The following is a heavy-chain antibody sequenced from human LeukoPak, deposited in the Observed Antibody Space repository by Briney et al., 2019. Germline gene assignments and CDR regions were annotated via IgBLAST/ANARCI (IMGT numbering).Heavy chain of an antibody. Sequence: GGSLRLSCVACRFTFSNYWMSWVRQAPGKGLEWVANINQDGSKKRYADSMKGRFTISRDNAKESLYLQLNSPRAEDTAVYYCAKWGPYCVGDYCPALDSWGQGTLVTVSS. CDR1: RFTFSNYW. V-gene: IGHV3-7*01. CDR3: AKWGPYCVGDYCPALDS. CDR2: INQDGSKK. J-gene: IGHJ4*02. D-gene: IGHD2-21*02.